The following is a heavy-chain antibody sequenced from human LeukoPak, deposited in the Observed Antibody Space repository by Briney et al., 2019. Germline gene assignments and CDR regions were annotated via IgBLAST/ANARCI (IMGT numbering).Heavy chain of an antibody. CDR2: INVDGSFT. Sequence: GGSLRLSCAASGFTISSHWMHWVRQVPGKGLMCVSRINVDGSFTSYADSVKGRFTISRDNAKNSLYLQMNSLRAEDTAVYYCARGSEIVGASTGYWYFDLWGRGTLVTVSS. V-gene: IGHV3-74*01. D-gene: IGHD1-26*01. CDR1: GFTISSHW. J-gene: IGHJ2*01. CDR3: ARGSEIVGASTGYWYFDL.